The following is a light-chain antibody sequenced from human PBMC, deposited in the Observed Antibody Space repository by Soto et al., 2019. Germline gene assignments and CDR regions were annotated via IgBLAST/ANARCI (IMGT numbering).Light chain of an antibody. J-gene: IGKJ2*01. Sequence: EIVLTQSPATLSLSPGERATLSCRASQSVSSYLAWYQQKPGQAPRLLIYGASNRATGIPARFSGSGSGTDFSLTISSLESEDFAFYYCQHRGKWPRTFGQGTKLEIK. CDR3: QHRGKWPRT. V-gene: IGKV3-11*01. CDR1: QSVSSY. CDR2: GAS.